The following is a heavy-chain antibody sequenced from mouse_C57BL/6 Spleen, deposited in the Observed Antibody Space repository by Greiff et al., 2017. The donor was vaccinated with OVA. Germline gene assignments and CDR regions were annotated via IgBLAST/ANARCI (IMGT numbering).Heavy chain of an antibody. V-gene: IGHV1-52*01. CDR3: AREGGSSHYAMDY. J-gene: IGHJ4*01. CDR1: GYTFTSYW. Sequence: VQLQQPGAELVRPGFSVKLSCKASGYTFTSYWMHWVKQRPIQGLEWIGNIDPSDSETHYNQKFKDKATLTVDKSSSTAYMQLSSLTSEDSAVYYCAREGGSSHYAMDYWGQGTSVTVSS. CDR2: IDPSDSET. D-gene: IGHD1-1*01.